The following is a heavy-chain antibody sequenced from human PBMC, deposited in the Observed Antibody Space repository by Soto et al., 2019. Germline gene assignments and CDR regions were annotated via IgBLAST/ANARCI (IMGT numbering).Heavy chain of an antibody. CDR1: GFTFSSYA. D-gene: IGHD1-1*01. CDR3: ARRVQGTYFGY. J-gene: IGHJ4*02. CDR2: ISSSGDST. V-gene: IGHV3-23*01. Sequence: GGSLRLSCAASGFTFSSYAMSWVRQAPGKGLEWVSVISSSGDSTYYADSVKGRFTISRDTSKNTLYLQMNSLRAEETAIYYCARRVQGTYFGYWGQGTLVTVTA.